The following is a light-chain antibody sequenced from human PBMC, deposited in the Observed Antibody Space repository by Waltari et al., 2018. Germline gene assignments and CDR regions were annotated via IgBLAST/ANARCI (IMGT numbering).Light chain of an antibody. CDR1: QSVSSN. V-gene: IGKV3-15*01. J-gene: IGKJ5*01. Sequence: ERVSTHSPATLSVSPGETATLSCRASQSVSSNVAWYQKKPGQAPRLLIYDASTMATSIPAKFRGSGSGTEFTLTISSLQSEDFAVYYCQQYNRWPPITFGHGTRLEIK. CDR2: DAS. CDR3: QQYNRWPPIT.